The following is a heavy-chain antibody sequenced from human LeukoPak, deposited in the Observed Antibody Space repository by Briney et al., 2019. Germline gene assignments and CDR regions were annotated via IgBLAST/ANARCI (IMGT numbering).Heavy chain of an antibody. V-gene: IGHV3-7*01. D-gene: IGHD2-15*01. CDR3: ATDAAYGYDRFDH. CDR2: IKEVGSDK. J-gene: IGHJ4*02. CDR1: GFIFSNYW. Sequence: GGSLRLSCEATGFIFSNYWMAWVRQAPGKGLEWVANIKEVGSDKNYVVSMEGRFTISRDNAKNSLYLQMSSVRVEDTAVYYCATDAAYGYDRFDHWGQGTQVTVSS.